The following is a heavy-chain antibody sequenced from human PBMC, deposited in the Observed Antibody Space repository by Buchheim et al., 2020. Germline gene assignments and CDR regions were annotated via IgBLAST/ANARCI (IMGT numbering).Heavy chain of an antibody. V-gene: IGHV3-23*01. CDR2: IRGSGAST. CDR1: GFTFSSYG. CDR3: ATVPESSGSDLV. Sequence: EVQLLESGGGLVQPGGSLRLSCAASGFTFSSYGVGWVRQATGPGLEWLSAIRGSGASTYYAASVKGRFTISRDNARNTVHLQMSSLRAVDTAVYYCATVPESSGSDLVGGQGTL. J-gene: IGHJ4*02. D-gene: IGHD5-12*01.